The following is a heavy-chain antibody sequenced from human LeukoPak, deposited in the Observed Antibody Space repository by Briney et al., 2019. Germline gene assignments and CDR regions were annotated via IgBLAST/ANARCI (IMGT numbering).Heavy chain of an antibody. CDR3: ARTQRGIQLWYYYGMDV. D-gene: IGHD5-18*01. CDR2: IYHSGST. CDR1: GGSISSSNW. V-gene: IGHV4-4*02. Sequence: PSGTLSLTCTVSGGSISSSNWWSWVRQPPGKGLEWIGEIYHSGSTNYNPSLKSRVTISVDKSKNQFSLKLSSVTAADTAVYYCARTQRGIQLWYYYGMDVWGQGTTVTVSS. J-gene: IGHJ6*02.